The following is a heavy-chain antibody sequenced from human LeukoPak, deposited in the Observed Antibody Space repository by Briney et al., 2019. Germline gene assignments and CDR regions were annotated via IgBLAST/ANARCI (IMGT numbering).Heavy chain of an antibody. CDR3: ARELGQPKYYDFWSGYYNGWFDP. CDR2: IKQDGSEK. D-gene: IGHD3-3*01. CDR1: GFTFSSYL. Sequence: QPGGSLRLSCAASGFTFSSYLMSWVRQAPGKGLEWVANIKQDGSEKYYVDSVKGRFTISRDNAKNSLYLQMNSLRAEDTAVYYCARELGQPKYYDFWSGYYNGWFDPWGQGTLVTVSS. V-gene: IGHV3-7*01. J-gene: IGHJ5*02.